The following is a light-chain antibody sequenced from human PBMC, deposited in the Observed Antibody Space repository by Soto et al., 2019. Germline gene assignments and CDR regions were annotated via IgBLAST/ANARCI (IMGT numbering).Light chain of an antibody. Sequence: QSVLTQPPSVSGAPGQRVTISCTGSSSNIGAGYDVHWYQQLPGTAPKLLIYGNSNRPSGVPDRFSGSKSGTSASLAITGLQAEDEADYYCQSYDSSLPRIFGTGTQLTVL. CDR1: SSNIGAGYD. V-gene: IGLV1-40*01. CDR3: QSYDSSLPRI. CDR2: GNS. J-gene: IGLJ1*01.